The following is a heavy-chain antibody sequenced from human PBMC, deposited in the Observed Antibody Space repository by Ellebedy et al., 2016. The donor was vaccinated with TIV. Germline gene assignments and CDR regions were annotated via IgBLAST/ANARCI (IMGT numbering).Heavy chain of an antibody. CDR2: IKEDGSQT. CDR1: GFTFSTYW. CDR3: ARSTVTRQNWFDP. J-gene: IGHJ5*02. Sequence: GESLKISCATSGFTFSTYWMAWVRQAPGKGLEWVANIKEDGSQTYYVGSVKGRFTISRDNAKNSLYLQMNSLRDEDTAVYYCARSTVTRQNWFDPWGQGTLVTVSS. V-gene: IGHV3-7*01. D-gene: IGHD4-17*01.